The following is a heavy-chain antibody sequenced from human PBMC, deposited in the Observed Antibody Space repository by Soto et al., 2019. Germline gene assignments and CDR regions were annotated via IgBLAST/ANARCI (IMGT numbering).Heavy chain of an antibody. CDR1: GFTFSRYE. CDR2: ISSSGSTK. CDR3: ARVGDGYNLNY. Sequence: EVQLVESGGGLVQPGGSLRLSCAASGFTFSRYEMNWVRQAPGKGLEWVSYISSSGSTKYYADSVKGRFTISRHNAKNSLYLQMNSLRVEDTAVYYCARVGDGYNLNYWGQGTLVTVSS. D-gene: IGHD5-12*01. J-gene: IGHJ4*02. V-gene: IGHV3-48*03.